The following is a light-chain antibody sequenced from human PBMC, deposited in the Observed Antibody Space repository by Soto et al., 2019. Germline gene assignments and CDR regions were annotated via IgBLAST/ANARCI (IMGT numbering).Light chain of an antibody. J-gene: IGKJ2*01. CDR1: QSISSY. V-gene: IGKV1-39*01. CDR3: QQYDEWPPSYT. CDR2: AAS. Sequence: DIQMTQSPSSLSASVGDRVTITCRASQSISSYLNWYQQKPGKAPKLLIYAASSLQSGVPSRFSGSGSGTDFTLTISSLQSEDFAVYYCQQYDEWPPSYTFGQGTKLEIK.